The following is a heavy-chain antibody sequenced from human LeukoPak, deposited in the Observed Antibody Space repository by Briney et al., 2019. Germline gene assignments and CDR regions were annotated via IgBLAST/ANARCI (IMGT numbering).Heavy chain of an antibody. Sequence: GGSLRLSCAASGFTVSSNFMSWVRQAPGRGLTRVSGISGSGGSTYYADSVKGRFTISRDNPRSTLYLQMSSLRAEDTAVYYCARKLSGYAPFDCWGQGTLVTVSS. J-gene: IGHJ4*02. CDR2: ISGSGGST. CDR3: ARKLSGYAPFDC. V-gene: IGHV3-23*01. D-gene: IGHD5-12*01. CDR1: GFTVSSNF.